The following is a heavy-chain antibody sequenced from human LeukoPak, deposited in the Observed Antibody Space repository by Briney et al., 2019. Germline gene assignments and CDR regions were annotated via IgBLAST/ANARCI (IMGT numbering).Heavy chain of an antibody. D-gene: IGHD3-22*01. CDR1: GGSFSGYY. Sequence: SETLSLTCAVYGGSFSGYYWSWIRQPPGKGLEWIGEINHSGSTNYNPSLKSRVTISVDTSKNQSSLKLSSVTAADTAVYYCARDGGPITMIGLRRGAFDIWGQGTMVTVSS. V-gene: IGHV4-34*01. CDR2: INHSGST. J-gene: IGHJ3*02. CDR3: ARDGGPITMIGLRRGAFDI.